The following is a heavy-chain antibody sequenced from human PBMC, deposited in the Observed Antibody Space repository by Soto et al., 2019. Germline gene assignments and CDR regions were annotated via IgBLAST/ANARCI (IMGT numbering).Heavy chain of an antibody. Sequence: EVQLLESGGGLVQPGGSLRLSCAASGFTFSSYAMSWVRQAPGKGLEWVSVISGSGDSTYYADSVRGRFTISRDNSKNTQSLQMNSLRAEDTAVYYCAKDRDGAAAGPTKFYGMDVWGQGTTVTVSS. V-gene: IGHV3-23*01. D-gene: IGHD6-13*01. CDR2: ISGSGDST. CDR3: AKDRDGAAAGPTKFYGMDV. CDR1: GFTFSSYA. J-gene: IGHJ6*02.